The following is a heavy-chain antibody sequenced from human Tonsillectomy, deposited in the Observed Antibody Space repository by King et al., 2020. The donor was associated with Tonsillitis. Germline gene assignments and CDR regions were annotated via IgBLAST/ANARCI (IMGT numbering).Heavy chain of an antibody. CDR3: ARPIYDSSGYYYAFYP. CDR2: INSDRSST. V-gene: IGHV3-74*01. D-gene: IGHD3-22*01. Sequence: DVQLVESGGGLVQPGGSLRLCCAASGVTFSSYGMQWVRQAPGKGLVWVSRINSDRSSTSYSESVKGRVTISRDNAKNTLYLQMNSLRAEDTAVYYCARPIYDSSGYYYAFYPWGQGTLVTVSS. CDR1: GVTFSSYG. J-gene: IGHJ5*02.